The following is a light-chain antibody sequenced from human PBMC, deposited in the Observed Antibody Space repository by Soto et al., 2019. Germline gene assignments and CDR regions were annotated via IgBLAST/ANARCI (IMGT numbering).Light chain of an antibody. V-gene: IGKV3-11*01. CDR2: DAS. CDR1: QSVNSNY. Sequence: EIVLTQSPATLSLSPGERATLSCRASQSVNSNYLAWYQQRPGQAPRLLIYDASNRATGIPARFSGSGSGTDFTLTISSLEPEDFAVYYCQQRSNWPPEITFGQGTRLEIK. CDR3: QQRSNWPPEIT. J-gene: IGKJ5*01.